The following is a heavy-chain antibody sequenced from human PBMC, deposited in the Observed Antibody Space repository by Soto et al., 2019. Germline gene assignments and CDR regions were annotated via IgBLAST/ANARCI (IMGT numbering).Heavy chain of an antibody. CDR2: VYYSGST. D-gene: IGHD3-10*01. V-gene: IGHV4-30-4*01. Sequence: TSETLSLTCTVSGGSISSGDYYWSWIRQPPGKGLEWIGYVYYSGSTYYNPSLKSRVTISVDTSKNQFSLKLSSVTAADTAVYYCARDRITMVRGVIITRFDPWGQGTLVTVSS. J-gene: IGHJ5*02. CDR3: ARDRITMVRGVIITRFDP. CDR1: GGSISSGDYY.